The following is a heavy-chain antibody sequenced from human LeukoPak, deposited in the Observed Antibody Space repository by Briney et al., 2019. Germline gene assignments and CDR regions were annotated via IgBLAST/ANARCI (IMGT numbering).Heavy chain of an antibody. J-gene: IGHJ4*02. V-gene: IGHV4-61*02. CDR3: ARGLTRGAFDY. D-gene: IGHD4-23*01. CDR2: IYTSGST. Sequence: SETLSLTCTVSGGSISSGSYYWSWIRQPAGKGLEWIGRIYTSGSTNYNPSLKSRVTISVDTSKNQFSLKLSSVTAADTAVYYCARGLTRGAFDYWGQGTLVTVSS. CDR1: GGSISSGSYY.